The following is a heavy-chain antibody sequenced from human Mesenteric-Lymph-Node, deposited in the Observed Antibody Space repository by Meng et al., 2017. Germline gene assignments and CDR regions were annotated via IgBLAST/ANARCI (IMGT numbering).Heavy chain of an antibody. V-gene: IGHV4-34*01. CDR1: SGSFSGYF. D-gene: IGHD2-15*01. CDR3: ARAQDHPYCNRGQCNSWPVAFDI. Sequence: SETLSLTCAVYSGSFSGYFWTWIRQPPGKGLEWIGEISHSGTTKYNPSLKGRVTIPLDTSNNQLYLNLRSVTAADTALYYCARAQDHPYCNRGQCNSWPVAFDIWGQGTMVTVSS. J-gene: IGHJ3*02. CDR2: ISHSGTT.